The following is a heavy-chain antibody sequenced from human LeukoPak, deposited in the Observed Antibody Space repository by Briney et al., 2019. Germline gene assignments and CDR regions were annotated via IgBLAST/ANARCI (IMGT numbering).Heavy chain of an antibody. CDR1: GGSISSGSYY. CDR3: ARGGYYGSGNDFGFDP. CDR2: IYTSGST. Sequence: SQTLSLTCTVSGGSISSGSYYWSWIRQPAGKGLEWIGRIYTSGSTNYNPSLKSRVTISVDTSKSQFSLKLSSVTAADTAIYYCARGGYYGSGNDFGFDPWGQGTLVTVSS. J-gene: IGHJ5*02. D-gene: IGHD3-10*01. V-gene: IGHV4-61*02.